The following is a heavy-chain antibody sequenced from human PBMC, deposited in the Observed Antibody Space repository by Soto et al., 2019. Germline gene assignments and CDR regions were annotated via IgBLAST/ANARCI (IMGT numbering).Heavy chain of an antibody. Sequence: ESGGALVQPGGSLRLSCAASGFTFSSYSMNWVRQAPGKGLEWISYISRSSSTIYYADSVKGRFTISRDNAKNSLYLQMNSLRDEDTAVYYCAREGAITIFGVVTNCLDVWGQGTTVSVSS. D-gene: IGHD3-3*01. CDR3: AREGAITIFGVVTNCLDV. J-gene: IGHJ6*02. V-gene: IGHV3-48*02. CDR1: GFTFSSYS. CDR2: ISRSSSTI.